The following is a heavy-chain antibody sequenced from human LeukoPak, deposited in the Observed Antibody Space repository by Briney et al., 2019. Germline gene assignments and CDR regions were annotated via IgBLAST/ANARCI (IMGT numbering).Heavy chain of an antibody. CDR1: GGSISSSSYY. Sequence: SETLSLTCTVSGGSISSSSYYWGWIRQPPGKGLEWIGSIYYSGSTYYNPSLKSRVTISVDTSKNQFSLKLSSVTAADTAVYYCARQLWGGYFDYWGQGTLVTVSS. CDR2: IYYSGST. CDR3: ARQLWGGYFDY. V-gene: IGHV4-39*01. J-gene: IGHJ4*02. D-gene: IGHD5-18*01.